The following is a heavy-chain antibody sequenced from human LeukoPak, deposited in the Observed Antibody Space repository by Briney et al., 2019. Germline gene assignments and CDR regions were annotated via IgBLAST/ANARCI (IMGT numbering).Heavy chain of an antibody. Sequence: GGSLRLFCAASGFSFSDYYMSWIRQAPGKGLEWLSYISSRGSGVWYADSVKGRFAISRDNAKNSVYLEVSSLRGDDTAVYYCARESGGSWTNFDYWGQGTLVAVSS. CDR1: GFSFSDYY. CDR2: ISSRGSGV. V-gene: IGHV3-11*01. CDR3: ARESGGSWTNFDY. D-gene: IGHD6-13*01. J-gene: IGHJ4*02.